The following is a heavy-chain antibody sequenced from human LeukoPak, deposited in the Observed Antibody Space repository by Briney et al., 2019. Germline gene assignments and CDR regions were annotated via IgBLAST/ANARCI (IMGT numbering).Heavy chain of an antibody. CDR2: INHSGST. D-gene: IGHD2-8*01. Sequence: PSETLSLTCAVYGGSFSGYYWSWIRQPPGKGLEWIGEINHSGSTNYNPSLKSRVTISVDTSKNQSSLKLSSVTAADTAVYYCARRTSGDPAYYYYMDVWGKGTTVTVSS. V-gene: IGHV4-34*01. CDR1: GGSFSGYY. J-gene: IGHJ6*03. CDR3: ARRTSGDPAYYYYMDV.